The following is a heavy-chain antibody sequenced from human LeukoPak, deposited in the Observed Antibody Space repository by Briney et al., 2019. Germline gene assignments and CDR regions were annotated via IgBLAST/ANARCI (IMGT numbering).Heavy chain of an antibody. CDR1: GYTFTSYA. CDR3: ARDGDLGYCSSTSCPSGSFDY. V-gene: IGHV1-3*01. D-gene: IGHD2-2*01. J-gene: IGHJ4*02. CDR2: INAGNGNT. Sequence: ASVKVSCKASGYTFTSYAMHWVRQAPGQRLEWMGWINAGNGNTKYSQKFQGRVTITRDTSASTAYMELSSLRSEDTAVYYCARDGDLGYCSSTSCPSGSFDYWGQGTLVTVSS.